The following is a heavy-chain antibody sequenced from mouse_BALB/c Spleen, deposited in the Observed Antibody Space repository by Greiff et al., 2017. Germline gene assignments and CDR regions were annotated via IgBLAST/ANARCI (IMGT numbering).Heavy chain of an antibody. CDR1: GYSFSSSW. CDR3: ASGHAMDY. Sequence: QVQLQQSGPELVKPGASVKISCKASGYSFSSSWMNWVKQRPGQGLEWIGRIYPGDGDTNYNGKFKGKATLTADKSSSPAYMQLSSLTSVDSAVYFCASGHAMDYWGQGTSVTVSS. CDR2: IYPGDGDT. J-gene: IGHJ4*01. V-gene: IGHV1-82*01.